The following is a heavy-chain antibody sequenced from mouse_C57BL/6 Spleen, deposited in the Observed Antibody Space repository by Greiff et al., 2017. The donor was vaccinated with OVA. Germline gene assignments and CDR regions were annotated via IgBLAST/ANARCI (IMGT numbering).Heavy chain of an antibody. D-gene: IGHD3-3*01. V-gene: IGHV1-80*01. CDR1: GYAFSSYW. CDR3: ARGDDIVFDY. J-gene: IGHJ2*01. Sequence: VKLVESGAELVKPGASVKISCKASGYAFSSYWMNWVKQRPGKGLEWIGQIYPGDGDTNYNGKFKGKATLTADKSSSTAYMQLSSLTSEDSAVYFCARGDDIVFDYWGQGTTLTVSS. CDR2: IYPGDGDT.